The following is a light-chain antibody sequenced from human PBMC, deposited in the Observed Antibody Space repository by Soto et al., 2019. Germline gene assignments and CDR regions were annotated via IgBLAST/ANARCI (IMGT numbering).Light chain of an antibody. Sequence: IHVTQSRASVFAPVVDALTNPCRASQSISSSLAWYQLKPGKAPKLLIYDASNLESGVPSRFSGSGSGTEFTLSVSSLQPEDFATYYCQQYNSYSWTFGQGTKV. CDR1: QSISSS. V-gene: IGKV1-5*01. CDR3: QQYNSYSWT. J-gene: IGKJ1*01. CDR2: DAS.